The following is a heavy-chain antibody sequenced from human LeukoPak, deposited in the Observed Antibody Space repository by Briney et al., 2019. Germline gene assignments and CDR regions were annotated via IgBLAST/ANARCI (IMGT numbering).Heavy chain of an antibody. CDR2: ISTSKGDT. Sequence: ASVKVSCKTSGYTFTTHGISWVRQAPGQGLEWMGWISTSKGDTNYAQKFQGRVAMTRDTSISTAYMELSRLRSDDTAVYYCARDRSSLYGSATFDYWGQGTLVTVSS. D-gene: IGHD3-10*01. CDR3: ARDRSSLYGSATFDY. J-gene: IGHJ4*02. CDR1: GYTFTTHG. V-gene: IGHV1-18*01.